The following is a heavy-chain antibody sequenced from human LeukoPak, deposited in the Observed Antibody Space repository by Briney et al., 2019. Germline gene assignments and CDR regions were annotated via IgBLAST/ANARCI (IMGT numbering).Heavy chain of an antibody. V-gene: IGHV4-61*01. CDR3: ARETEDGTF. D-gene: IGHD7-27*01. J-gene: IGHJ4*02. Sequence: SETLSLTCTVSGASVSSGSYYWSWIRQPPGKGLEWIGYIYYSGSTNSNPSLKSRVTISVDTSKNQFSLKLNSVTAADTAVYYCARETEDGTFWGQGTLVTLPA. CDR2: IYYSGST. CDR1: GASVSSGSYY.